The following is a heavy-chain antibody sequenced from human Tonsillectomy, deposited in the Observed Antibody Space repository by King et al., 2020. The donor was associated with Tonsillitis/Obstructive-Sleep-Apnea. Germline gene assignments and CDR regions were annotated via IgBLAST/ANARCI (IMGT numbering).Heavy chain of an antibody. V-gene: IGHV3-30*01. J-gene: IGHJ4*02. CDR3: ARDRSPYSSRGFEY. D-gene: IGHD6-13*01. Sequence: VQLVESGGGVVQPGRSLRLSCAASGFTFSDYAMHWVRQAPGKGLEWVAVISYDGNYKYYADSVKGRFTISRDNSKNTLYVQMNSLRAEDTAVYYCARDRSPYSSRGFEYGGRGTLVTVSS. CDR1: GFTFSDYA. CDR2: ISYDGNYK.